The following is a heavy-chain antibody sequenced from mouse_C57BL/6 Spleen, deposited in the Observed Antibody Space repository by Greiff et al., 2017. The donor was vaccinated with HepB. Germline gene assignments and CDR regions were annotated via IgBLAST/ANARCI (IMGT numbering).Heavy chain of an antibody. CDR2: IDPSDSYT. Sequence: QVQLQQPGAELVKPGASVKLSCKASGYTFTSYWMQWVKQRPGQGLEWIGEIDPSDSYTNYNQKFKGKATLTVDTSSSTAYMQLSSLTSEDSAVYYCAREGLTTVVATEGYWGQGTTLTVSS. V-gene: IGHV1-50*01. D-gene: IGHD1-1*01. CDR3: AREGLTTVVATEGY. J-gene: IGHJ2*01. CDR1: GYTFTSYW.